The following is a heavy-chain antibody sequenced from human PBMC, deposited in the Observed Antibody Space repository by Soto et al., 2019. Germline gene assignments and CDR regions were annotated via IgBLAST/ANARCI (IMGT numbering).Heavy chain of an antibody. J-gene: IGHJ4*02. CDR1: GGSISSGGYY. Sequence: QVQLQESGPGLVKPSQTLSLTCTVSGGSISSGGYYWSWLRQHPGKGLEWLGYIYYTGSTYYNPSLKSRVTISVYTSKNQFSLKLSSVTAADTAVYYCAREGGYYGSGTYRSSDYWGQGTLVTVSS. CDR3: AREGGYYGSGTYRSSDY. V-gene: IGHV4-31*03. D-gene: IGHD3-10*01. CDR2: IYYTGST.